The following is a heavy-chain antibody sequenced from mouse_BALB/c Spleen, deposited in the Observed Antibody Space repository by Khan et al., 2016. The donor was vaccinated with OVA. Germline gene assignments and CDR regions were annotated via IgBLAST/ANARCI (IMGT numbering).Heavy chain of an antibody. CDR3: ARRGYDYGRGALFAY. V-gene: IGHV2-2*02. CDR2: IWSAGST. D-gene: IGHD2-4*01. J-gene: IGHJ3*01. Sequence: QVQLKQSGPGLVQPSQSLSITCTVSGFSLANYSVHWVRQSPGKGLEWLGVIWSAGSTDYNAAFISRLTISKDNSRSQVFFKVNSLQPNDTAIYXCARRGYDYGRGALFAYWGQGALVSVCA. CDR1: GFSLANYS.